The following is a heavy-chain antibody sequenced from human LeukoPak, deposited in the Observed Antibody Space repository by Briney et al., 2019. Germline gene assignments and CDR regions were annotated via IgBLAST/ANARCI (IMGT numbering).Heavy chain of an antibody. CDR3: ARDATPRYYDILTGYYLGWDYFDY. J-gene: IGHJ4*02. V-gene: IGHV3-30*03. Sequence: PGRSLRLSCAASGFTFSSYGMHWVRQAPGKGLEWVAVISYDGSNKYYADSVKGRFTISRDNAKNSLYLQMNSLRAEDTAVYYCARDATPRYYDILTGYYLGWDYFDYWGQGTLVTVSS. CDR2: ISYDGSNK. D-gene: IGHD3-9*01. CDR1: GFTFSSYG.